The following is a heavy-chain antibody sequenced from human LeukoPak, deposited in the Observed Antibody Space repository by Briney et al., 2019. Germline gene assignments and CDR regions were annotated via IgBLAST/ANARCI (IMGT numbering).Heavy chain of an antibody. CDR3: ASMDTMVRVFDY. J-gene: IGHJ4*02. D-gene: IGHD3-10*01. CDR1: GGSISGYY. Sequence: TSETLSLTCTVSGGSISGYYWSWIRQPPGKGLEWIGYIYYSGSTNYNPSLKSRVTISVDTSKNQFSLKLSSVTAADTAVYYCASMDTMVRVFDYWGQGTLVTVSS. V-gene: IGHV4-59*08. CDR2: IYYSGST.